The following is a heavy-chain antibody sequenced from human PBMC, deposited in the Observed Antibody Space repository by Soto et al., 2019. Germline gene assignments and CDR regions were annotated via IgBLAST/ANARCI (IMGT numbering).Heavy chain of an antibody. D-gene: IGHD5-18*01. Sequence: SVKVSCKASGGTFSSYAISWVRQAPGQGLEWMGGIIPIFGTANYAQKFQGRVTITADESTSTAYMELSSLRSEDTAVYYCARDRAAMVPNYYYYYGMDVWGQGTTVTVSS. CDR1: GGTFSSYA. CDR3: ARDRAAMVPNYYYYYGMDV. J-gene: IGHJ6*02. V-gene: IGHV1-69*13. CDR2: IIPIFGTA.